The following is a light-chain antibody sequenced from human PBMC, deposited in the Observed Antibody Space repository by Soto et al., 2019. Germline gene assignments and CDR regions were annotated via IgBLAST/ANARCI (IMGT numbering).Light chain of an antibody. CDR1: QSVSNN. V-gene: IGKV3-15*01. CDR2: GAS. J-gene: IGKJ1*01. CDR3: QQYNTRPRT. Sequence: EIVMTQSPATLSVSPGERATLSCRASQSVSNNLAWYQQKPGQAPRLLIYGASTRATGIPARLSGSGSGTEFTLTVSSLQSEDFAGYYCQQYNTRPRTFGQGTKVEIK.